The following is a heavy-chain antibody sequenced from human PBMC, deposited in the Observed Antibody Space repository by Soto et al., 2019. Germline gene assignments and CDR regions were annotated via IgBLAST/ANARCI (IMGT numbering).Heavy chain of an antibody. CDR1: GFTFSSYG. D-gene: IGHD5-18*01. CDR3: ARDLSRGYSYGSDY. J-gene: IGHJ4*02. V-gene: IGHV3-33*01. CDR2: IWYDGSNK. Sequence: GGSLRLSCAASGFTFSSYGMHWVRQAPGKGLEWVAVIWYDGSNKYYADSAKGRFTISRDNSKNTLYLQMNSLRAEDTAVYYCARDLSRGYSYGSDYWGQGTLVTVSS.